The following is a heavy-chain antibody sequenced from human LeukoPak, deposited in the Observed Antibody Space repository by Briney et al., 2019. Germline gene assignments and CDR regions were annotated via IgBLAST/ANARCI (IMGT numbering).Heavy chain of an antibody. Sequence: SETLSLTCTVSGGSISSYYWSWIRQPPGKGLEWIGSIYYSGSTYYNPSLKSRVTISVDTSKNQFSLKLSSVTAADTAVYYCATHYYGSGSYYRLWGQGTLVTVSS. J-gene: IGHJ4*02. CDR1: GGSISSYY. D-gene: IGHD3-10*01. CDR2: IYYSGST. CDR3: ATHYYGSGSYYRL. V-gene: IGHV4-59*05.